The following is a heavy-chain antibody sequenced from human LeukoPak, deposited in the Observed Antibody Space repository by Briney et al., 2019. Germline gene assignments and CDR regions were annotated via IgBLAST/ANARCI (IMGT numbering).Heavy chain of an antibody. CDR1: GFSFNRYT. Sequence: NPGGSLRLSCAASGFSFNRYTMNWVRQAPGRGPEWVASVSSTGEYTYYGDSVKGRFTISRDNTENSLSLQMNGLRAEDTALYYCASPYSTSWNDAFDAWGRGTMVTASS. V-gene: IGHV3-21*04. J-gene: IGHJ3*01. D-gene: IGHD6-13*01. CDR3: ASPYSTSWNDAFDA. CDR2: VSSTGEYT.